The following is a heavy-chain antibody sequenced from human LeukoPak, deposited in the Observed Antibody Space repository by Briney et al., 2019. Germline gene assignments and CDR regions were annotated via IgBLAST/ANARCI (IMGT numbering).Heavy chain of an antibody. J-gene: IGHJ6*04. CDR1: GYTFTSYY. V-gene: IGHV1-46*01. D-gene: IGHD2-2*01. Sequence: GASVKVSCKASGYTFTSYYMHWVRQAPGQGLEWMGIINPSGGSTSYAQKFQGRVTTTRDTSTSTVYMELSSLRSEDTAVYYCARDRRVVVPAAEYGMDVWGKGTTVTVSS. CDR3: ARDRRVVVPAAEYGMDV. CDR2: INPSGGST.